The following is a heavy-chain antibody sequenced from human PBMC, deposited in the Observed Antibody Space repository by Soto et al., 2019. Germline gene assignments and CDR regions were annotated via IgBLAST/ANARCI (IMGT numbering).Heavy chain of an antibody. V-gene: IGHV1-46*01. CDR2: IYPRGGTT. CDR3: ARVGYSSTGTTFHYHGLDV. J-gene: IGHJ6*02. D-gene: IGHD3-22*01. CDR1: GYNFTSHY. Sequence: ASVKVSCKASGYNFTSHYMHWVRQAPGQGLESMGIIYPRGGTTIYAQKFQGRVTMTRETSTHTFYMELSSLRSEDTAMYYCARVGYSSTGTTFHYHGLDVWGQGTTVTAP.